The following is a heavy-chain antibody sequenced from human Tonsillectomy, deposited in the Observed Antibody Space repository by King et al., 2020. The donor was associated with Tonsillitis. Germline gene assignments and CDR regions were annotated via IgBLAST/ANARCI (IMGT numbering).Heavy chain of an antibody. V-gene: IGHV3-23*04. CDR1: GFTFSNYA. CDR3: AKEGGDWDTYYYNYYMDV. D-gene: IGHD1/OR15-1a*01. J-gene: IGHJ6*03. Sequence: VQLVESGGGLVQPGGSLRLSCAASGFTFSNYAMNWVRQAPGKGLEWVSGISGSGRNTYYAHSVKGRFTVSRDRSTNTLYLQMNSLRAEDTALYYCAKEGGDWDTYYYNYYMDVWGKGTTVTVSS. CDR2: ISGSGRNT.